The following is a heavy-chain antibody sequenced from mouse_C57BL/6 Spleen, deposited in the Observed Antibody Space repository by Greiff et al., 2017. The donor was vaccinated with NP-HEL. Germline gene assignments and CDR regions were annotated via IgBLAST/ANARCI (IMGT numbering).Heavy chain of an antibody. Sequence: VQLQQPGAELVKPGASVKLSCKASGYTFTSYWMHWVKQRPGQGLEWIGMIHPNSGSTNYNEKFKSKATLTVDKSSSTAYMQLSSLTSEDSAVYYCARDITTVVAYYYAMDYWGQGTSVTVSS. D-gene: IGHD1-1*01. CDR2: IHPNSGST. CDR1: GYTFTSYW. J-gene: IGHJ4*01. V-gene: IGHV1-64*01. CDR3: ARDITTVVAYYYAMDY.